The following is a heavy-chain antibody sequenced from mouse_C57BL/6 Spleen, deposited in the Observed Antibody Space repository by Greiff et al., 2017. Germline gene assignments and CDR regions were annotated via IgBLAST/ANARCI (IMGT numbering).Heavy chain of an antibody. CDR2: LWGDGST. CDR3: AKDLYDYEVPYWYFDV. V-gene: IGHV2-3*01. Sequence: QVQLQQSGPGLVAPSQSLSITCTVSGFSLTSYGVSWVRQPPGKGLEWLGVLWGDGSTNYHSALISRLSISKDNSKSQVFLKLNSLQTDDTATYYCAKDLYDYEVPYWYFDVWGTGTTVTVSS. J-gene: IGHJ1*03. D-gene: IGHD2-4*01. CDR1: GFSLTSYG.